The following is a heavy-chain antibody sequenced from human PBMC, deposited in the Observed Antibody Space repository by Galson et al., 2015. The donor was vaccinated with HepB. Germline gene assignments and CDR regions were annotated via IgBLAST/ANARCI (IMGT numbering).Heavy chain of an antibody. J-gene: IGHJ5*02. CDR1: GYTFTSYG. CDR3: ARELSHCSSTSCYQTRYNWFDP. CDR2: ISAYNGNT. D-gene: IGHD2-2*01. Sequence: SVKVSCKASGYTFTSYGISWVRQAPGQGLEWMGWISAYNGNTNYAQRLQGRVTMTTDTSTSTAYMELSSLRSEDTAVYYCARELSHCSSTSCYQTRYNWFDPWGQGTLVTVSS. V-gene: IGHV1-18*04.